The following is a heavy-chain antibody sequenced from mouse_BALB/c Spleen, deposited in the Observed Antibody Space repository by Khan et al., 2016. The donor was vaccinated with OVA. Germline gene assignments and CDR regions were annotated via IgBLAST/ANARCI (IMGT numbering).Heavy chain of an antibody. CDR1: GYSFTSYL. V-gene: IGHV1-5*01. CDR2: IFPGNSDT. CDR3: ARGCYGSCAY. Sequence: EVQLQESGTVLVRPGASVKMSCKASGYSFTSYLIHWVKQRPGPGLEWIGDIFPGNSDTTYNQKFKDKVKLTAGTSANTAYMQLSSLTNEESAVYYCARGCYGSCAYWGQGTLVTVSA. D-gene: IGHD1-1*02. J-gene: IGHJ3*01.